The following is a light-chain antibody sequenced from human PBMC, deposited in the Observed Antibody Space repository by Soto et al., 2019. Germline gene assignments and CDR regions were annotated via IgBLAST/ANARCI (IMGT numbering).Light chain of an antibody. CDR2: GAS. V-gene: IGKV3-15*01. Sequence: EIEMTQSPATLSVSPGERATLSCRASQSVSSNLAWYQQKPGQAPRLLIYGASTRATGIPARFSGSGSGTEFTPTISSLQSEDFAVYYCQQYNNWPPWTFGQGTKVEIK. CDR3: QQYNNWPPWT. J-gene: IGKJ1*01. CDR1: QSVSSN.